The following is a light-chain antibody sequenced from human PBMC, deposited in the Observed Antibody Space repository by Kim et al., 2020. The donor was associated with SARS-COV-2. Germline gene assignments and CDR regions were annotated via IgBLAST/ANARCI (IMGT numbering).Light chain of an antibody. Sequence: GQRVTTSCTGGSSIIGAGYDVHWYHPLPGTAPKLLIYGNSNRPSGVPDRFAGSKAGTSASLAITGLQAEDEADYDCQSYDSSLSGVFGGGTKLTV. CDR1: SSIIGAGYD. J-gene: IGLJ2*01. V-gene: IGLV1-40*01. CDR3: QSYDSSLSGV. CDR2: GNS.